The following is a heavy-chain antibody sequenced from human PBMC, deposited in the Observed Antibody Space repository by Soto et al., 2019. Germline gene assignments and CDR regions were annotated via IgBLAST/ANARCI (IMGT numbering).Heavy chain of an antibody. CDR3: AKPRYYYGSGSDFDY. J-gene: IGHJ4*02. CDR2: ISYDGSNK. V-gene: IGHV3-30*18. D-gene: IGHD3-10*01. CDR1: GFTFSSYG. Sequence: GGSLRLSCAASGFTFSSYGMHWVRQAPGKGLEWVAVISYDGSNKYYADSVKGRFTISRDNSKNTLYLQMNSLRAEDTAVYYCAKPRYYYGSGSDFDYWGQGTLVTVSS.